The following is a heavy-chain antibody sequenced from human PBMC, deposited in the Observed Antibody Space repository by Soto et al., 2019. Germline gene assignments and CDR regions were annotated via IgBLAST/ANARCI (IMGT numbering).Heavy chain of an antibody. CDR1: GFTFSSYA. Sequence: QVQLVESGGGVVQPGRSLRLSCAASGFTFSSYAMHWVRQAPGKGLEWVAVISYAGSNKYYADSVKGRFTISRDNSKNTLYLQMNSLRAEDTAVYYCASSITIFGVVIPAWGQGTLVTVSS. J-gene: IGHJ5*02. CDR2: ISYAGSNK. V-gene: IGHV3-30-3*01. CDR3: ASSITIFGVVIPA. D-gene: IGHD3-3*01.